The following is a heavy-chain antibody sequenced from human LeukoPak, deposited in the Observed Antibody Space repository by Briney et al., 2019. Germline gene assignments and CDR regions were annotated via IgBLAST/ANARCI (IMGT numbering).Heavy chain of an antibody. CDR2: ISGSGGST. D-gene: IGHD2-21*02. CDR3: AKSSSEFCGGDCYSSPFDP. CDR1: DFTFSFYW. V-gene: IGHV3-23*01. Sequence: GGSLRLSCAASDFTFSFYWMTWVRQAPGKGLEWVSAISGSGGSTYYADSVKGRFTISRDNSKNTLYLQMNSLRAEDTAVYYCAKSSSEFCGGDCYSSPFDPWGQGTLVTVSS. J-gene: IGHJ5*02.